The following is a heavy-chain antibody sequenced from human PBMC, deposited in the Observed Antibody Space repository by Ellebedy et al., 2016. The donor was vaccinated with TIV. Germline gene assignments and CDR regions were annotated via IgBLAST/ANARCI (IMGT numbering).Heavy chain of an antibody. V-gene: IGHV4-34*01. CDR1: GGSFSGYY. CDR3: ARETHYGDYFTGGGMDV. J-gene: IGHJ6*02. D-gene: IGHD4-17*01. CDR2: INHSGST. Sequence: MPGGSLRLSCAVYGGSFSGYYWSWIRQPPGKGLEWIGEINHSGSTNYNPSLKSRVTISVDTSKNQFSLKLSSVTAADTAVYYCARETHYGDYFTGGGMDVWGQGTTVTVSS.